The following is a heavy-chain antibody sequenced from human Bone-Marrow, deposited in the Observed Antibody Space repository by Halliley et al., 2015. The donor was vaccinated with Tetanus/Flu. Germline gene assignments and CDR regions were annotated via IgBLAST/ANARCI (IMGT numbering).Heavy chain of an antibody. CDR2: IAGGYPYP. J-gene: IGHJ6*02. CDR3: AKEKGPWSGFGLYGMDV. D-gene: IGHD3-3*01. Sequence: SIAGGYPYPSYADSVRGRFPISRDNAENSLYLQMDSLRAEDTAVYYCAKEKGPWSGFGLYGMDVWGQGTTVTVS. V-gene: IGHV3-21*01.